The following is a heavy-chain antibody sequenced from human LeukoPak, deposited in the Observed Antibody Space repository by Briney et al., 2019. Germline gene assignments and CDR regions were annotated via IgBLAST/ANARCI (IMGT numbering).Heavy chain of an antibody. J-gene: IGHJ4*02. V-gene: IGHV4-39*01. CDR2: IYYSGST. D-gene: IGHD3-16*01. CDR3: ARQGAFNY. CDR1: GGSISSSSYY. Sequence: PSETLSLTCTVSGGSISSSSYYWGWIRQPPGKGLEWIRSIYYSGSTYYNPSLKSRVTISVDTSKNQFSLKLSSVTAADTAVYYCARQGAFNYWGQGTLVTVSS.